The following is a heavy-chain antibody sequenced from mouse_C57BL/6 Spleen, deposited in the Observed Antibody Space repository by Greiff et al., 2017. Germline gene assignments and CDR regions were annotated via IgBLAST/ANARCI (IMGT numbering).Heavy chain of an antibody. CDR2: ISYDGSN. CDR3: SFITTVVNYFDY. V-gene: IGHV3-6*01. D-gene: IGHD1-1*01. CDR1: GYSITSGYY. Sequence: EVQLVESGPGLVKPSQSLSLTCSVTGYSITSGYYWNWIRQFPGNKLEWMGYISYDGSNNYNPSLKNRISITRDTSKNQFFLKLNSVTTEDTATYYCSFITTVVNYFDYWGQGTTLTVSS. J-gene: IGHJ2*01.